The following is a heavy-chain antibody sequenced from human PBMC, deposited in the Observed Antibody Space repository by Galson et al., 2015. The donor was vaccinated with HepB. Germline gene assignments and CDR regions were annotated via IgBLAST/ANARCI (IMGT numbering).Heavy chain of an antibody. CDR2: ISSSSGYI. CDR3: ARALGGGSDLDY. D-gene: IGHD3-10*01. Sequence: SLRLSCAASGFTFSSYSMNWARQAPGKGLEWVSSISSSSGYIYYADSVKGRFTISRDNAKNSLYLRMNSLRAEDTAVYYCARALGGGSDLDYWGQGTLVTVSS. J-gene: IGHJ4*02. V-gene: IGHV3-21*01. CDR1: GFTFSSYS.